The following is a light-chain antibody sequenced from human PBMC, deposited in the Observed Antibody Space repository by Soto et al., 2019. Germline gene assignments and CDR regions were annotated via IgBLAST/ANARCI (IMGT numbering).Light chain of an antibody. V-gene: IGLV1-51*01. CDR1: SSNIGNNY. J-gene: IGLJ2*01. CDR3: GTWDSSLSAVV. CDR2: DND. Sequence: QSVLTQPPSVSAAPGQTVTISCSGSSSNIGNNYVSWYQQVPETAPKLLIYDNDKRPSGIPDRFSGSKSGTSATLGITGLQTGDEADYYCGTWDSSLSAVVFGGGTKLTVL.